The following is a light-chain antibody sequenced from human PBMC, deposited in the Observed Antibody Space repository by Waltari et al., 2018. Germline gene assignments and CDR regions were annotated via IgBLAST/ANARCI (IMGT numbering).Light chain of an antibody. Sequence: QLALTQSPSVSASLRASVNPTRTLSSGHSHYGIAWHQHQPKKGPRYWMKLTSDGSQTKGDGIPDRFSCSSAGAVRYLTISSLQSEDEANDYCQTWGTGGHFGGGTKLTVL. V-gene: IGLV4-69*02. CDR3: QTWGTGGH. CDR1: SGHSHYG. J-gene: IGLJ2*01. CDR2: LTSDGSQ.